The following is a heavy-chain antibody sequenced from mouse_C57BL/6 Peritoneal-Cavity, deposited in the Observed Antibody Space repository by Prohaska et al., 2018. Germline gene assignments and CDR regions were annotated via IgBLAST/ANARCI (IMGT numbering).Heavy chain of an antibody. J-gene: IGHJ2*01. CDR3: VRPGGRGYFDY. V-gene: IGHV5-17*01. Sequence: EVQLVESGGGLVKPGGSLKLSCAASGFTFSDYGMHWVRQAPEKGLEWVAYISSGSSTIYYADRVKCRFTISRDNAKNTLFLQMTSLRSEDTAMYYCVRPGGRGYFDYWGQGTTLTVSS. D-gene: IGHD3-3*01. CDR2: ISSGSSTI. CDR1: GFTFSDYG.